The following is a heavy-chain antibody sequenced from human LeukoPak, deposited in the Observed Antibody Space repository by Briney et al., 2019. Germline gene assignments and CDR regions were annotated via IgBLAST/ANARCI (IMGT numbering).Heavy chain of an antibody. D-gene: IGHD1-1*01. CDR3: ARPEVERRPYDAFDI. J-gene: IGHJ3*02. CDR2: IYYSGST. V-gene: IGHV4-59*08. CDR1: GGSISSYY. Sequence: SETLSLTCTVSGGSISSYYWSWLRQPPGKGLEWVGYIYYSGSTNYNPSLKSRVTISVDTSKNQFSLKLSSVTAADTAVYYCARPEVERRPYDAFDIWGQGTMVTVSS.